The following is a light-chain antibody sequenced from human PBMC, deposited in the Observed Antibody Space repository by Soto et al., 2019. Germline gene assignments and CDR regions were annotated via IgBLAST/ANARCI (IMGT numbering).Light chain of an antibody. J-gene: IGLJ1*01. Sequence: QSVLTQPASVSGSPGQSITISCTGTSSYVGSYNLVSWYQQHPGKAPKLMIYEGSKRPSGVSNRFSGSKSGNTASLTISGLQAEDEADYYCCSYAGSSTYGFGTGTKVTVL. CDR2: EGS. CDR1: SSYVGSYNL. V-gene: IGLV2-23*01. CDR3: CSYAGSSTYG.